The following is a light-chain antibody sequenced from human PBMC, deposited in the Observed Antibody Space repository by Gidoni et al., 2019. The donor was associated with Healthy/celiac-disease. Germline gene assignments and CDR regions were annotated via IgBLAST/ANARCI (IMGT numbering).Light chain of an antibody. V-gene: IGKV1-33*01. CDR1: QDISNY. J-gene: IGKJ3*01. Sequence: DIQMTQSPSSLSASVGDRVTITCQASQDISNYLNWYQQKPGKAPKLLIYDASNLETGVPSRFSGSGSGTDFTFTISSLQPEDIATYYCQQYDNLPRPSPFTFGPGTKVDIK. CDR2: DAS. CDR3: QQYDNLPRPSPFT.